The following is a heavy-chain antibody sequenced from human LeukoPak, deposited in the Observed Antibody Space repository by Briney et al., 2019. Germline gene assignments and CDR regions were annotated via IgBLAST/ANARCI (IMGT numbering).Heavy chain of an antibody. CDR1: GGSISSYY. CDR2: IYYSGST. J-gene: IGHJ6*02. CDR3: ARHGLWQTTVTTTGYYYGMDV. V-gene: IGHV4-59*08. D-gene: IGHD4-17*01. Sequence: SETLSLTCTVSGGSISSYYWSWIRQPPGKGLEWIGYIYYSGSTNYNPSLKSRVTISVDTSKNQFSLKLSSVTAADTAVYYCARHGLWQTTVTTTGYYYGMDVWGQGTTVTVSS.